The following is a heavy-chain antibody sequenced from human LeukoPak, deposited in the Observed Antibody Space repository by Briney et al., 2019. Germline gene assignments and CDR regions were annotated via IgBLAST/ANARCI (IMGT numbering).Heavy chain of an antibody. CDR3: AKDPTDFDSSGQTYFDY. CDR2: ISGSGDII. Sequence: GSLRLSCTVSGFTVSSNSMSWVRQAPGKGLEWVSGISGSGDIIYYSDSVKGRFTISRDNSKNTLFLQMNSLRAEDSALYYCAKDPTDFDSSGQTYFDYWGQGTLVTVSS. D-gene: IGHD3-22*01. J-gene: IGHJ4*02. V-gene: IGHV3-23*01. CDR1: GFTVSSNS.